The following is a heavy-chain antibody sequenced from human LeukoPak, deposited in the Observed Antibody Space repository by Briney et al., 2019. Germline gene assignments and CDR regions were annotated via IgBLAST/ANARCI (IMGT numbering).Heavy chain of an antibody. D-gene: IGHD2/OR15-2a*01. CDR2: INPNSGGT. CDR1: GYTFTGYY. Sequence: GASVKVSCKASGYTFTGYYMHWVRQAPGQGLEWMGWINPNSGGTNYAQKFQGRVTKTRDTSISTAYMELSRLRSDDTAVYYCARDFGVIVAGYMDVWGKGTTVTVSS. CDR3: ARDFGVIVAGYMDV. V-gene: IGHV1-2*02. J-gene: IGHJ6*03.